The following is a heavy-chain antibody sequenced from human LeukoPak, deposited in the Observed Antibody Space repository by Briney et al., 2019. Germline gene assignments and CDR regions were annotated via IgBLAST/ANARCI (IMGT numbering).Heavy chain of an antibody. D-gene: IGHD3-3*01. CDR2: ISYDGSNK. Sequence: GGSLRLSCAASGFMFSSNWMSWVRLAPGKGLEWVAVISYDGSNKYYADSVKGRFTISRDNSKNTLYLQMNSLRAEDTAVYYCARDRGRGIFGVVIISGMDVWGQGTTVTVSS. CDR1: GFMFSSNW. V-gene: IGHV3-30-3*01. J-gene: IGHJ6*02. CDR3: ARDRGRGIFGVVIISGMDV.